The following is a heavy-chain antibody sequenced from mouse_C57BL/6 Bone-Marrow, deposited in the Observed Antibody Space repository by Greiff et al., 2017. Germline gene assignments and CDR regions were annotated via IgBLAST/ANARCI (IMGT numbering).Heavy chain of an antibody. J-gene: IGHJ4*01. D-gene: IGHD3-1*01. CDR1: GFTFRDYY. Sequence: EVKLVESEGGLVQPGSSMKLSCTASGFTFRDYYMAWVRQVPEKGLEWVANINYDGSSTYYLDSLKSRFIISRDNAKNILYLQMSSLKSEDTATXYCARDREDYAMDYWGQGTSVTVSS. V-gene: IGHV5-16*01. CDR3: ARDREDYAMDY. CDR2: INYDGSST.